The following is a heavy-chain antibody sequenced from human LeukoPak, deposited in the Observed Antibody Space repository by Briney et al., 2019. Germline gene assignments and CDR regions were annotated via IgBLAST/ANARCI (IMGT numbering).Heavy chain of an antibody. Sequence: GGSLRLSCAASGFAVSSNYMSWVRQAPGKGLECVSVIYSGGNTFYADSVQGRFTISRDDSKNTLYLQMNSLRAEDTAVYFCARACGNSEFDCWGQGTLVTVSS. J-gene: IGHJ4*02. D-gene: IGHD4-23*01. CDR3: ARACGNSEFDC. CDR1: GFAVSSNY. V-gene: IGHV3-53*01. CDR2: IYSGGNT.